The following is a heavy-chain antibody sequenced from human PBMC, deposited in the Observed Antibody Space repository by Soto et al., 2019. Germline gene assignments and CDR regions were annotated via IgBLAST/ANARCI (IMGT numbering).Heavy chain of an antibody. V-gene: IGHV1-69*13. Sequence: GASVKVSCKASGGTFSSYAISWVRQAPGQGLEWMGGIIPIFGTANYAQKFQGRVTITADESTSTAYMELSSLRSEDTAVYYCARDFLAAAGPGWFDPWGQGTLVTVSS. CDR2: IIPIFGTA. J-gene: IGHJ5*02. D-gene: IGHD6-13*01. CDR3: ARDFLAAAGPGWFDP. CDR1: GGTFSSYA.